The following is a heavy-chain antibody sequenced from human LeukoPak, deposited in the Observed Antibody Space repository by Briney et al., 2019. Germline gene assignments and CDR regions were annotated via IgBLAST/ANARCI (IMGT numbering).Heavy chain of an antibody. CDR1: GGFISDFY. CDR2: IFYSGSA. V-gene: IGHV4-59*12. D-gene: IGHD6-19*01. Sequence: SETLSLTCTVSGGFISDFYWGWIRQSPGRGLEWIGYIFYSGSATYNPSLQSRVTIPVDTTKKQFSLKLSSVTAADTAVYYCARKGLTKPLSVAVDFDSWGQGTLVTVSS. CDR3: ARKGLTKPLSVAVDFDS. J-gene: IGHJ4*02.